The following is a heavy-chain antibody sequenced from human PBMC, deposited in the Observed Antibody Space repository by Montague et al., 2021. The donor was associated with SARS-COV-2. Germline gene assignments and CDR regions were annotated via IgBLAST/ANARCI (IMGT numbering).Heavy chain of an antibody. V-gene: IGHV4-34*01. CDR1: GGSFSGYY. CDR3: ARGQVTIFGVLIMLPAAGALDI. D-gene: IGHD3-3*01. Sequence: SETLSLTCAVYGGSFSGYYWSWIRQPPGKGLEWIGEVNHSGGTNYNPSLKSRVTISVDTSKNQFSLKMNSVSAADTAVYYCARGQVTIFGVLIMLPAAGALDIWGRGTMVSVSS. CDR2: VNHSGGT. J-gene: IGHJ3*02.